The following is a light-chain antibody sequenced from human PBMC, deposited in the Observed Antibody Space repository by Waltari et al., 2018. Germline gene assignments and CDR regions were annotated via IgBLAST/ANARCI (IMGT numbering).Light chain of an antibody. CDR2: DAS. CDR1: QSGSSQ. Sequence: EMVLTQSPATLSLSPVEGATLYCSSIQSGSSQLVWYQQKRGQAPRLLIYDASNRATGIPARFSGRGSGTAFTLTITSLEPEDFSVYYCQQCNNLPPTFGHGTKVEI. V-gene: IGKV3-11*01. J-gene: IGKJ1*01. CDR3: QQCNNLPPT.